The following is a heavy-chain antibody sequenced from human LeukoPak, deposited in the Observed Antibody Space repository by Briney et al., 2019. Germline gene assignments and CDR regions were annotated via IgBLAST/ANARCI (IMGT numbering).Heavy chain of an antibody. Sequence: SETLSLTCIVSGGSISSNFWNWIRQPPGKGLEWVGYISYSASPTYNPSLKSRVTISLDTSKKQFSLRLSSETAADTAVYYCASSQISMVRGVIMLDGFDIWGQGTMVTVSS. D-gene: IGHD3-10*01. CDR3: ASSQISMVRGVIMLDGFDI. CDR1: GGSISSNF. J-gene: IGHJ3*02. V-gene: IGHV4-59*01. CDR2: ISYSASP.